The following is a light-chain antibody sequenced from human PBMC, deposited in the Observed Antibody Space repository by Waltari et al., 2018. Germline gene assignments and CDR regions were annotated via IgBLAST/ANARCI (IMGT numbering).Light chain of an antibody. CDR3: QKYNSAPPLT. CDR1: QAISSY. CDR2: AAS. J-gene: IGKJ4*01. Sequence: DIQMTQSPSSLSASVGDRVTPTCRASQAISSYLAWYQQKPGKVPKLLIYAASTLQSGVPSRFRGSGSGTDFTLTISSLQPEDVATYYCQKYNSAPPLTFGGGTKVEIK. V-gene: IGKV1-27*01.